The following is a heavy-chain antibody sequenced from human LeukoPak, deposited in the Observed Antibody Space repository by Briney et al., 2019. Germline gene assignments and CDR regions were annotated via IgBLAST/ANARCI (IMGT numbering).Heavy chain of an antibody. CDR3: ARGSGYSYGVEDFDY. V-gene: IGHV3-7*01. J-gene: IGHJ4*02. CDR1: GFTFSSYW. D-gene: IGHD5-18*01. Sequence: GGSLRLSCAASGFTFSSYWMSWVRQAPGKGLEWVANIKQDGSEKYYVDSVKGRFTISRDNAKNSLYLQMNSLRAEDTAVYYCARGSGYSYGVEDFDYWGQGTLVTVSS. CDR2: IKQDGSEK.